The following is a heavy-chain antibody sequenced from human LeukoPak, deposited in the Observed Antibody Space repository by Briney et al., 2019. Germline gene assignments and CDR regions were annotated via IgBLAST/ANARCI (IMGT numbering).Heavy chain of an antibody. CDR1: GDSITGYY. J-gene: IGHJ6*03. V-gene: IGHV4-39*07. CDR2: IYYSGSA. D-gene: IGHD5-12*01. Sequence: PSETLSLTCSVSGDSITGYYWGWIRQPPGKGLEWIGTIYYSGSAYYNPSLKSRVTISVDTSKNRFSLKVSSVTAADTAVYYCARVSSVWIKDYYYYMDVWGKGTTVTVSS. CDR3: ARVSSVWIKDYYYYMDV.